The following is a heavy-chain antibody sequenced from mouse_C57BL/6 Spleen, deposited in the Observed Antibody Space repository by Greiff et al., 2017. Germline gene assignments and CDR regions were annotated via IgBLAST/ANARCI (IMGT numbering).Heavy chain of an antibody. V-gene: IGHV1-81*01. Sequence: VQLQQSGAELARPGASVKLSCKASGYTFTSYGISWVKQRTGQGLEWIGEIYPRSGNTYYNEKFKGKATLTADKSSSTAYMELRSLTSEDSAVYFCARSHDGYYVIAMDYWGQGTSVTVSS. CDR2: IYPRSGNT. D-gene: IGHD2-3*01. CDR1: GYTFTSYG. CDR3: ARSHDGYYVIAMDY. J-gene: IGHJ4*01.